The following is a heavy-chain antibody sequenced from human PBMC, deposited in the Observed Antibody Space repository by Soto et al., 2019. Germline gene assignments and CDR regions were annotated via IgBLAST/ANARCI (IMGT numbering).Heavy chain of an antibody. CDR1: GFTFRRDA. CDR3: AKDLGTGVPAVTLDY. D-gene: IGHD2-2*01. V-gene: IGHV3-23*01. J-gene: IGHJ4*02. Sequence: VQLLESGGGLVQPGGALRLSCAASGFTFRRDAISWVRQAPGKGLEWVSIISGSGGSTDYADSVKGRFTISRDTSKNTLYLQMNSLRAEDTAVYYCAKDLGTGVPAVTLDYWGQGTLVTVSS. CDR2: ISGSGGST.